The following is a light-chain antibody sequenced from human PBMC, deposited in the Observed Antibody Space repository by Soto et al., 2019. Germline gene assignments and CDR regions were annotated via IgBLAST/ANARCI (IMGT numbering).Light chain of an antibody. V-gene: IGKV1-5*01. J-gene: IGKJ1*01. CDR1: QRISSW. Sequence: TVSVSEGPRVTLTCRASQRISSWLAWYQQKPGKAPKLLIYDASSLESGVPSRFSGSGSGTEFTLTICCLQPDDFTPYCCQHYKCFLWRSCQGGK. CDR3: QHYKCFLWR. CDR2: DAS.